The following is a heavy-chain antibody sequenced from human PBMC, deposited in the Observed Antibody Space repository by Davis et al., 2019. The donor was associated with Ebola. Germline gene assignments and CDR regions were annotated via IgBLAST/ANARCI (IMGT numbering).Heavy chain of an antibody. CDR3: ARCNTAMAYGVDY. CDR2: LRSSGSTI. CDR1: GFTFSAYY. Sequence: GGSLRLSCAASGFTFSAYYMSWIRQAPGKGLEWVSFLRSSGSTIYYADSVTGRFTSSRDNAKNSLYLQMNSLRAEDTAVYYCARCNTAMAYGVDYWGQGTLVTVSS. J-gene: IGHJ4*02. V-gene: IGHV3-11*01. D-gene: IGHD5-18*01.